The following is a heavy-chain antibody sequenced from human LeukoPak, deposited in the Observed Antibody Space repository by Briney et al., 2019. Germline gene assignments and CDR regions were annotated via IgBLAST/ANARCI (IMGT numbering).Heavy chain of an antibody. V-gene: IGHV3-7*01. CDR2: MKQDGSAK. Sequence: QPGGSLRLSCVASGFTFSSYWMAWVRQAPGKGLEWVANMKQDGSAKHYADSVKGRFSISRDNSKNSAYLQMDSLRAEDTALYYCARDNVGALDYWGHGTLVTVSS. D-gene: IGHD1-26*01. CDR1: GFTFSSYW. J-gene: IGHJ4*01. CDR3: ARDNVGALDY.